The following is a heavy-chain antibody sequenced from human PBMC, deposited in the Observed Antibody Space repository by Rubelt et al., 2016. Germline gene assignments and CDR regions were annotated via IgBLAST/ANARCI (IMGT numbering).Heavy chain of an antibody. J-gene: IGHJ4*02. D-gene: IGHD3-22*01. Sequence: DSVEGRFTISRDNSKNTLYLQMNSLRVEDTAVYYCARHGGNRQSGDYSHWDYWGQGTLVTVSS. CDR3: ARHGGNRQSGDYSHWDY. V-gene: IGHV3-30*01.